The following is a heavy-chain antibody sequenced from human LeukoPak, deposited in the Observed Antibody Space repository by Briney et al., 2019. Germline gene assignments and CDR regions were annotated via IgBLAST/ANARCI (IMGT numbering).Heavy chain of an antibody. V-gene: IGHV4-30-2*01. CDR3: ARSPPPGWFDP. CDR2: IYHSGST. J-gene: IGHJ5*02. Sequence: PSETLSLTCTVSGGSISSGGYYWSWIRQPPGKGLEWIGYIYHSGSTYYNPSLKSRVTISVDRSKNQFSLKLSSVTAADTAVYYCARSPPPGWFDPWGQGTLVTVSS. CDR1: GGSISSGGYY.